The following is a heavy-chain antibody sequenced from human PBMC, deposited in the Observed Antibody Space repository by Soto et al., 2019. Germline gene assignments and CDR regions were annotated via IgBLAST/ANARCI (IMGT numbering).Heavy chain of an antibody. CDR3: ARGNIAAALVY. D-gene: IGHD6-13*01. CDR2: INHSGRT. V-gene: IGHV4-34*01. Sequence: SETLSLTCAVYGGSISGHYWNWIRQPPGKGLEWIGEINHSGRTNYNPSLKSRVTMSVDTSKNQFSLNLGSVTAADTAVYYCARGNIAAALVYWGRGTLVTVSS. J-gene: IGHJ4*02. CDR1: GGSISGHY.